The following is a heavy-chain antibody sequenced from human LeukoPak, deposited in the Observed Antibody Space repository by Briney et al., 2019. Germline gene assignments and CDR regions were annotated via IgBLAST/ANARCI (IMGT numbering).Heavy chain of an antibody. CDR3: AGHHPRNTVDF. D-gene: IGHD2-8*02. J-gene: IGHJ4*02. Sequence: NPSETLSLTCTVSGGSISSYYWSWIRQPPGKGLEWIAYISDIGSINYNPSLKSRVTMSLDTSKNQFSLKLSSVTAADTAVYYCAGHHPRNTVDFWGQGTLVTVSS. CDR2: ISDIGSI. V-gene: IGHV4-59*08. CDR1: GGSISSYY.